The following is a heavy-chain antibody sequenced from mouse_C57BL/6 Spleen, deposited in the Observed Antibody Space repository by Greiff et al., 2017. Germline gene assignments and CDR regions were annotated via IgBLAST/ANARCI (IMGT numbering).Heavy chain of an antibody. Sequence: EVKLVESGGDLVKPGGSLKLSCAASGFPFSSYGMSWVRQTPDKRLEWVATISSGGSYTYYPDSVKGRFTISRDNAKNTLYLQMSSLKSEDTAMYYCARGDSPWFAYWGQGTLVTVSA. D-gene: IGHD2-12*01. J-gene: IGHJ3*01. CDR2: ISSGGSYT. CDR3: ARGDSPWFAY. CDR1: GFPFSSYG. V-gene: IGHV5-6*02.